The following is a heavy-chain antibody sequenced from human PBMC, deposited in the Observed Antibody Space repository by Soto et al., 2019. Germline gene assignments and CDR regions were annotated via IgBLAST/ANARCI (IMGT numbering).Heavy chain of an antibody. CDR2: IYYSGST. CDR1: GGSISSSSYY. J-gene: IGHJ4*02. Sequence: SETLSLTCTVSGGSISSSSYYWGWIRQPPGKGLEWIGSIYYSGSTYYNPSLKSRVTISVDTSKNQFSLKLSSVTAADTAVYYCAREYVLRFLEWFVYWGQGTLVTVSS. V-gene: IGHV4-39*02. CDR3: AREYVLRFLEWFVY. D-gene: IGHD3-3*01.